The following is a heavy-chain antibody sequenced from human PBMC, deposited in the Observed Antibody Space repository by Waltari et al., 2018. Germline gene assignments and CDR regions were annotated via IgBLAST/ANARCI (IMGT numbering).Heavy chain of an antibody. CDR2: VSYGGST. D-gene: IGHD1-1*01. Sequence: QVQLQESGPGLVKPSETLSLTCTVSGCSIRSYWWNWLRKSPGKGLEWIGYVSYGGSTNYNPSLKSRLNMLRDTSKNQVSLELTSVTAADTGLYYCARSSGPYNSLDSWGQGALVTVSS. CDR1: GCSIRSYW. CDR3: ARSSGPYNSLDS. J-gene: IGHJ4*02. V-gene: IGHV4-59*01.